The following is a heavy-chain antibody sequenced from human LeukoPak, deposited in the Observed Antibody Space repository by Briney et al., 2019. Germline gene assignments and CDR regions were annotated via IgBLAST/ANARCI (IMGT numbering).Heavy chain of an antibody. J-gene: IGHJ4*02. V-gene: IGHV1-2*02. D-gene: IGHD3-22*01. CDR2: MDPKSGEA. Sequence: ASVKVSCKASGYTFTDYYMHWVRQAPGQGLEWMGWMDPKSGEANHAQKFQGRVIMTRDTSNNTAYMELSRLRSDDTAVYYCALEVYYSDNSAFDYWGQGTLVTVSS. CDR1: GYTFTDYY. CDR3: ALEVYYSDNSAFDY.